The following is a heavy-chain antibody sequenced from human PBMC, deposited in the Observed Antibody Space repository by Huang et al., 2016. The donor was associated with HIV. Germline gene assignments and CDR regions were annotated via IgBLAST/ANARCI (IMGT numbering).Heavy chain of an antibody. Sequence: QVQLEESGPGLVKPLETLSLTCSVSGASIRSYYRSWIRQPAGKGLEWIGRIYMSSTNYNPSLKSRVTMSVDTSNNQFSLRLDSVTAADTAVYFCARDSIVRGILSRNPTYNYGLDVWGPGTTVTVSS. D-gene: IGHD3-10*01. J-gene: IGHJ6*02. CDR1: GASIRSYY. CDR3: ARDSIVRGILSRNPTYNYGLDV. CDR2: IYMSST. V-gene: IGHV4-4*07.